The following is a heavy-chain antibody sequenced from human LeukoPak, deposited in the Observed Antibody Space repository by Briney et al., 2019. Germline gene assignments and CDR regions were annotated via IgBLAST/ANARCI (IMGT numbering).Heavy chain of an antibody. CDR2: IYYSGST. Sequence: SETLSLTCTVSGGSISSYYWSWIRQPPGKGLEWIGYIYYSGSTNYNPSLKSRVTISVDTSKNQFSLKLSSVTAADTAVYYCARLHYDSTGSIDYWGQGTLVTVSS. J-gene: IGHJ4*02. V-gene: IGHV4-59*08. CDR3: ARLHYDSTGSIDY. CDR1: GGSISSYY. D-gene: IGHD3-22*01.